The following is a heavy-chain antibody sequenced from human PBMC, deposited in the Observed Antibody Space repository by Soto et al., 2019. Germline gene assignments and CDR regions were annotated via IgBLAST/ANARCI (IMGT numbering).Heavy chain of an antibody. J-gene: IGHJ3*02. V-gene: IGHV4-4*07. Sequence: PSETLSLTCTVSGGSISSYYWSWIRQPAGKGLEWIGRIYTSGSTNYNPSLKSRVTMSVDTSKNQFSLKLSSVTAADTAVYYCARESDPGLFGVVITLVKNDAFDIWGQGTMVTVSS. CDR3: ARESDPGLFGVVITLVKNDAFDI. CDR1: GGSISSYY. D-gene: IGHD3-3*01. CDR2: IYTSGST.